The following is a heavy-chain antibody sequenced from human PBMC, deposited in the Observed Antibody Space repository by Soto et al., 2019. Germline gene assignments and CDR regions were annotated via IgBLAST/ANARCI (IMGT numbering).Heavy chain of an antibody. J-gene: IGHJ6*03. Sequence: QEQLQQWGAGLSKPSETLSLTCAVYGGSFRGYYWSWIRQPPGKGLEWIGEINHSGSTNYNPSLKSRFTISVDTSKNQFSLKLTSVTAADTAMYYCAREQGYCRSSSCYNYMDVWGKGTTVTVSS. D-gene: IGHD2-2*02. CDR1: GGSFRGYY. CDR3: AREQGYCRSSSCYNYMDV. CDR2: INHSGST. V-gene: IGHV4-34*01.